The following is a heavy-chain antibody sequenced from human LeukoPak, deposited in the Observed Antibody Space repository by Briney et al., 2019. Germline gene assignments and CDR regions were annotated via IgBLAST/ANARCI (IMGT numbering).Heavy chain of an antibody. Sequence: GGSLRLSCTASGITFSSLWMSWFRQGPGKGLEWVADIKQDGSEEHYVASVKGRFTISRDSTSLYLQMNSLRAEDTAVYYCARRGKWELLDKTYYYYGMDVWGQGTTVTVSS. D-gene: IGHD1-26*01. J-gene: IGHJ6*02. CDR3: ARRGKWELLDKTYYYYGMDV. V-gene: IGHV3-7*01. CDR1: GITFSSLW. CDR2: IKQDGSEE.